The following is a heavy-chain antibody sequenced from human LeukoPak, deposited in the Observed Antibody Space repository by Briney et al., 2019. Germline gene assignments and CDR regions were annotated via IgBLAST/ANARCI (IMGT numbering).Heavy chain of an antibody. V-gene: IGHV1-2*06. D-gene: IGHD1-26*01. CDR1: GYTFTGYY. J-gene: IGHJ4*02. Sequence: ASVKVSCKASGYTFTGYYMHWVRQAPGRGLEWMGRINPNSGGTNYAQKFQGRVTMTRDTSISTAYMELSRLRSDDTAVYYCARVGTRSGSYYPAPDYFDYWGQGTLVTVSS. CDR2: INPNSGGT. CDR3: ARVGTRSGSYYPAPDYFDY.